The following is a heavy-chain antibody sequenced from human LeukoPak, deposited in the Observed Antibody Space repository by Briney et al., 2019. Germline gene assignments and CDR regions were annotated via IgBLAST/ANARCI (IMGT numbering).Heavy chain of an antibody. D-gene: IGHD3/OR15-3a*01. CDR3: ARYGLGAHAFDI. Sequence: GGSLRLSCAASGFTVSSNYMNWVRQAPGKGLGWVSVIYSGGSTYYADSVKGRFTISRDNSKNTLYLQTNSLRAEDTAVYYCARYGLGAHAFDIWGQGTMVTVSS. CDR1: GFTVSSNY. J-gene: IGHJ3*02. CDR2: IYSGGST. V-gene: IGHV3-66*01.